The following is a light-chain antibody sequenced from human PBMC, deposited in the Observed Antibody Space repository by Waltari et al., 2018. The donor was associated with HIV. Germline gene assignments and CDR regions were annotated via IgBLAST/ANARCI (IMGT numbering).Light chain of an antibody. V-gene: IGLV2-8*01. CDR1: SSDVGGFDY. CDR2: AVN. Sequence: QSALTQPPSASGSPGTSVTLPCTGTSSDVGGFDYVSWYQQHPAKAPKLLIYAVNRRPSGVPDRFSGSKSGNTASLTVSGLQTEDEADYYCSSYADTNNVLFGGGTKLTVL. CDR3: SSYADTNNVL. J-gene: IGLJ3*02.